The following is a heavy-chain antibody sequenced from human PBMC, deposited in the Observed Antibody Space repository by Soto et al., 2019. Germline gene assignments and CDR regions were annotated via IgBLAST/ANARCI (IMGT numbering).Heavy chain of an antibody. J-gene: IGHJ4*02. V-gene: IGHV4-34*01. Sequence: QVQLQQWGAGLLKPSETLSLTCAVYGGSFSGYYWSWIRQPPGKGLEWIGEINHSGSTNYNPSLKSRVTISVDTSKNQFSLKLSSVTTADTAVYYCARGRVGGYWGQGTLVTVSS. CDR1: GGSFSGYY. CDR3: ARGRVGGY. CDR2: INHSGST.